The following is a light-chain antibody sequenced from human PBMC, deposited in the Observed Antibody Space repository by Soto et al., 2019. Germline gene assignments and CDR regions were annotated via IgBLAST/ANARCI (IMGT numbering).Light chain of an antibody. Sequence: IQLTQSPSSLSASVGDRVTITCRASQGIGSSLAWYQQKPGKAPKLLIYATSTLQGGVPSRFSGSGSGTDFTLTISSRKPEDFATYYCQQLNTYPRTFGPGTKVDIK. CDR2: ATS. CDR3: QQLNTYPRT. J-gene: IGKJ3*01. CDR1: QGIGSS. V-gene: IGKV1-9*01.